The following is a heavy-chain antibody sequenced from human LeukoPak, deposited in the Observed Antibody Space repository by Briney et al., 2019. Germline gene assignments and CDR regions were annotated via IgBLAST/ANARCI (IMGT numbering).Heavy chain of an antibody. CDR2: ISSSSSYI. CDR1: GFTFSSYG. Sequence: PGGSLRLSCAASGFTFSSYGMSWVRQAPGKGLEWVSSISSSSSYIYYADSVKGRFTISRDNAKNSLYLQMNSLRAEDTAVYYCARDKDDAFDIWGQGTMVTVSS. J-gene: IGHJ3*02. CDR3: ARDKDDAFDI. V-gene: IGHV3-21*01.